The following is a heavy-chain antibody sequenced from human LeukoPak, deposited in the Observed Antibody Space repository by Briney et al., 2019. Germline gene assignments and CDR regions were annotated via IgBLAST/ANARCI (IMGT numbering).Heavy chain of an antibody. D-gene: IGHD1-26*01. V-gene: IGHV4-59*01. CDR1: GGSISSYY. J-gene: IGHJ6*03. CDR2: IYYSGST. Sequence: SETLSLTCTVSGGSISSYYWSWIRQPPGKGLEWIGYIYYSGSTNYNPSLKSRVTISVDTSKNQFSLKLSSVTAADTAVYYCARVRSEGDYYYYYTDVWGKGTTVTVSS. CDR3: ARVRSEGDYYYYYTDV.